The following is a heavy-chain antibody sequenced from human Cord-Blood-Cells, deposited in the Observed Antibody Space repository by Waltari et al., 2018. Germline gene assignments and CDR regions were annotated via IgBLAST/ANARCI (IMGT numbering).Heavy chain of an antibody. Sequence: QVQLQESGPGLVKPSETLSLTCTVSGGSISSYYWSWIRQPPGKGLEWIGYIYYSGSTNYNLALKSRVTISVDTSKNQFSLKLSSVTAADTAVYYCARYYDYVWGSYRYWYFDLWGRGTLVTVSS. J-gene: IGHJ2*01. D-gene: IGHD3-16*02. CDR2: IYYSGST. CDR1: GGSISSYY. CDR3: ARYYDYVWGSYRYWYFDL. V-gene: IGHV4-59*08.